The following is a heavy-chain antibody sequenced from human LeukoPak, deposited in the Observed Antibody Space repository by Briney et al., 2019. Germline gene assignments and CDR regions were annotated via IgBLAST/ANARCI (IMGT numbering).Heavy chain of an antibody. Sequence: GGSLRLSCAASGFTFSGYPIHWVRQAPGKGLEWVAVISYDGSNKYYADSVKGRFTISRDNSKNTLHLQMNSLRAEDTAVYYCAKTWRIVSGNWYLFFDYWGQGTLVTVSS. V-gene: IGHV3-30-3*02. D-gene: IGHD6-13*01. CDR2: ISYDGSNK. J-gene: IGHJ4*02. CDR3: AKTWRIVSGNWYLFFDY. CDR1: GFTFSGYP.